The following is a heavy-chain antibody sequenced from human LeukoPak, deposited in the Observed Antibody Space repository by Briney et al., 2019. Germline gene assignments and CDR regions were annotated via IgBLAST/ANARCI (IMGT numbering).Heavy chain of an antibody. Sequence: GGSLRLSCAASGFTFSSYWMSWVRQAPGKGLEWVANIRKDGSEKYYVDSVKGRFTISRDNAKTSLYLQMNSLRAEDTAVYYCARHLSGVTGYTYGRGIDYWGQGTLVTVSS. D-gene: IGHD5-18*01. CDR1: GFTFSSYW. CDR3: ARHLSGVTGYTYGRGIDY. J-gene: IGHJ4*02. V-gene: IGHV3-7*01. CDR2: IRKDGSEK.